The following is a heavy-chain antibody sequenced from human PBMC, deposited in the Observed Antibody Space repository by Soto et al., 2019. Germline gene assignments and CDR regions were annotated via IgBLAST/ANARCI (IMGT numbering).Heavy chain of an antibody. CDR2: ISSSSSYT. Sequence: PGGSLRLSCAASAFTFSDYYMSWIRQAPGKGLEWVSYISSSSSYTNYADSVKGRFTISRDNAKNSLYLQMNSLRAEDTAVYYCASSKPARLPTFDCWGQGTLVTVSS. CDR3: ASSKPARLPTFDC. V-gene: IGHV3-11*06. CDR1: AFTFSDYY. D-gene: IGHD2-15*01. J-gene: IGHJ4*02.